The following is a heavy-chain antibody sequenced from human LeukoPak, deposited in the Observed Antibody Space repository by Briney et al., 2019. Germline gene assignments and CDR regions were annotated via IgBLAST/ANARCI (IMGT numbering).Heavy chain of an antibody. V-gene: IGHV4-59*08. Sequence: SETLTLTCTVSGGSLSSYYWSWIRQPPGKGLEWIGNIYYSANTNYNPSLKSRVTISLDTSKDQFSLKLSSVTAADTAVYFCASTFSGANFRDVFDISGHRNLVSASS. CDR3: ASTFSGANFRDVFDI. CDR1: GGSLSSYY. D-gene: IGHD4/OR15-4a*01. J-gene: IGHJ3*02. CDR2: IYYSANT.